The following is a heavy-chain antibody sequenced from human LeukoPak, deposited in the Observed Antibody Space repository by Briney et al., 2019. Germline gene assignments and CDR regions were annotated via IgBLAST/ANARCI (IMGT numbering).Heavy chain of an antibody. J-gene: IGHJ4*02. CDR2: ISAGGTTI. Sequence: GGSLRLSCAASGFTFRSFEMNWVRQAPGKGLEWVSYISAGGTTIYYADSVKGRFTISRDNAKNSLYLQMNSLRAEDTAVYYCARDPSSSWYDYWGQGTLVTVSS. CDR3: ARDPSSSWYDY. D-gene: IGHD6-13*01. CDR1: GFTFRSFE. V-gene: IGHV3-48*03.